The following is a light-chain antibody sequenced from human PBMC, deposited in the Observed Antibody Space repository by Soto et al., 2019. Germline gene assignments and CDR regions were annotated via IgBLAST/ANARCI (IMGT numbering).Light chain of an antibody. J-gene: IGKJ1*01. CDR1: QSISSSY. Sequence: EIVMTQSPATLSVSPGESATLSCRAIQSISSSYLAWYQQKPGQAPRLLIYGASSRATGIPDRFSGSGSGTDFTLTISRLEPEDFAVYYCQQYGSSPPWTFGQGTKVDIK. CDR3: QQYGSSPPWT. V-gene: IGKV3-20*01. CDR2: GAS.